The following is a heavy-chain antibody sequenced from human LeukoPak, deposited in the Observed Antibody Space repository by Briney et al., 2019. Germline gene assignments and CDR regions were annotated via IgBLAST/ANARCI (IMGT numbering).Heavy chain of an antibody. CDR3: ATHTSGWKGYFDY. CDR2: IKQDGSEK. D-gene: IGHD6-19*01. Sequence: PGGSLRLSCAVSGFTFSNYWMSWVRQAPGKGLEWVANIKQDGSEKYYADSVKGRFTISRDNAKNSLYLQMNSLRAEDTAVYYCATHTSGWKGYFDYWGQGTLVTVSS. CDR1: GFTFSNYW. V-gene: IGHV3-7*05. J-gene: IGHJ4*02.